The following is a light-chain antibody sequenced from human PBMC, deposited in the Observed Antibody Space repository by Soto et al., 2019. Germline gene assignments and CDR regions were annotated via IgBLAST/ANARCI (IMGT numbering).Light chain of an antibody. CDR2: EVS. CDR1: SSDLGSHNY. Sequence: QSALTQPASVSGSPGQSITISCTGSSSDLGSHNYVSWSQQHPGKAPKLMIYEVSNRPSGVSNRFSGSKSGNTASLTISGLQAEDDADYYCSSYTTTRDIVFGTGTKLTVL. V-gene: IGLV2-14*01. J-gene: IGLJ1*01. CDR3: SSYTTTRDIV.